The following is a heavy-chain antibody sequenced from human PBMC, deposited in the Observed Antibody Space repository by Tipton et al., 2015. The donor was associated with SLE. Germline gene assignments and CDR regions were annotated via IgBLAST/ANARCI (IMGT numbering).Heavy chain of an antibody. D-gene: IGHD1-26*01. J-gene: IGHJ6*02. CDR1: GLIFADYA. V-gene: IGHV3-9*01. CDR3: AKECGTYRPYGMDV. CDR2: ITWNGVDK. Sequence: SLRLSCAASGLIFADYAMHWVRQAPGKGLEWVSGITWNGVDKGYADSVRGRFTISRDNAKNSLYLQMNSLRPEDTAFYYCAKECGTYRPYGMDVWGQGTTVTVSS.